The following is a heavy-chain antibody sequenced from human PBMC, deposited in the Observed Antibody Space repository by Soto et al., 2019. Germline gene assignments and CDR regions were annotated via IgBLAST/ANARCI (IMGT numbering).Heavy chain of an antibody. Sequence: EVQLLNSGGGLVQPGGSLRLSCAASGFTFSNYDMHWVRQAPGKGLEWVSAISGRGSSTYYADSVKGRFTISRDDSKNTAYLQMNSLRAEDTAVYYCAKGSIVAGAIRYDLDYWGQGTLGTVSS. CDR1: GFTFSNYD. D-gene: IGHD2-2*01. CDR2: ISGRGSST. CDR3: AKGSIVAGAIRYDLDY. V-gene: IGHV3-23*01. J-gene: IGHJ4*02.